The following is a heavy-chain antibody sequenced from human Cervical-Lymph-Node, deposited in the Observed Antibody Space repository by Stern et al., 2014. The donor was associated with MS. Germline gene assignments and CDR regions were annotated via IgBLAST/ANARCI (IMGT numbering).Heavy chain of an antibody. V-gene: IGHV3-30*18. J-gene: IGHJ4*02. CDR3: AKGGSGSYLD. CDR2: ISYEKRDK. D-gene: IGHD1-26*01. Sequence: VQLVESGGGVVQPGRSLRLSCAASGFVFRRYGLTWVRHAQGTGLEEVAHISYEKRDKSYTNSVKVRFTVSRDNSINTVDLEMYSRRREDTAVYYCAKGGSGSYLDWGQGSLVTVSS. CDR1: GFVFRRYG.